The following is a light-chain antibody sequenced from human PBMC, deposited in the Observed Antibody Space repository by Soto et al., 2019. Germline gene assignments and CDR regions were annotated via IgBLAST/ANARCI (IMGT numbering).Light chain of an antibody. CDR2: AAS. J-gene: IGKJ3*01. Sequence: DIEMTQSPSSLSASVGDRVTITCQASQSVSRYLNWYKQIPGKAPTPLIYAASNLQRGVPSRFSGTGSGTEFILTIDSXQPEDFATYYCHQSHSIPQTFGHGTKVDTK. CDR3: HQSHSIPQT. V-gene: IGKV1-39*01. CDR1: QSVSRY.